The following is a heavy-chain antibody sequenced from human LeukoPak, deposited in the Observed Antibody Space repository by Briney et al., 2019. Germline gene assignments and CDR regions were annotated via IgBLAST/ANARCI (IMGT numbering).Heavy chain of an antibody. CDR1: GFTFSGYE. CDR3: ARATSGYSSGWTPGGAFDI. D-gene: IGHD6-19*01. J-gene: IGHJ3*02. CDR2: ISGSGSTI. V-gene: IGHV3-48*03. Sequence: GGSLRLSCAVSGFTFSGYEMNWVRQAPGKGLEWVSYISGSGSTIYYADSVKGRFTISRDNAKNSLYLQMNSLRAEDTAVYYCARATSGYSSGWTPGGAFDIWGQGTMVTVSS.